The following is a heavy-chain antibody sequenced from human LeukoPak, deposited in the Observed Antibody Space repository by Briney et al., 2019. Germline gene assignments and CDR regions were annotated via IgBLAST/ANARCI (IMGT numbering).Heavy chain of an antibody. J-gene: IGHJ3*02. CDR3: AAGGSGSYPYDAFDI. Sequence: SETLCLTCTVSGGSVSSGSYYWSWIRQPPGKGLEWIGYIYYSGSTNYNPSLKSRVTISVDTSKNQFSLKLSSVTAADTAVYYCAAGGSGSYPYDAFDIWGQGTMVTVSS. V-gene: IGHV4-61*01. CDR2: IYYSGST. D-gene: IGHD3-10*01. CDR1: GGSVSSGSYY.